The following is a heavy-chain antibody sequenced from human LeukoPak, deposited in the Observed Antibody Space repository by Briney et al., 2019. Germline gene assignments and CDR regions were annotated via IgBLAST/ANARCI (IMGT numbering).Heavy chain of an antibody. D-gene: IGHD6-19*01. V-gene: IGHV4-39*01. CDR2: IYYSGTT. Sequence: SETLSLTCTVSGDSISSNTYYWGWIRQPPGKGLEWIGSIYYSGTTYYNPSLKSRVTISVDTSQNHFSLKLSSVTAADTAVYSCARHTGGWPPFDYWGQGTLVTVSS. CDR1: GDSISSNTYY. J-gene: IGHJ4*02. CDR3: ARHTGGWPPFDY.